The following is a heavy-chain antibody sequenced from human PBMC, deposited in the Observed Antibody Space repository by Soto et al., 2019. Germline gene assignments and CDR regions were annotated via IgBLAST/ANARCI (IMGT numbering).Heavy chain of an antibody. J-gene: IGHJ4*02. Sequence: VKVSCAASGGTISSYAISWVRRAPGQGLEWMGGIIPIFGTANYAQKFQGRVTITADESTSTAYMELSSLRSEDTAVYYCARDLEGYSYGLDVDDWGQGTLVTFSS. V-gene: IGHV1-69*01. CDR3: ARDLEGYSYGLDVDD. CDR1: GGTISSYA. CDR2: IIPIFGTA. D-gene: IGHD5-18*01.